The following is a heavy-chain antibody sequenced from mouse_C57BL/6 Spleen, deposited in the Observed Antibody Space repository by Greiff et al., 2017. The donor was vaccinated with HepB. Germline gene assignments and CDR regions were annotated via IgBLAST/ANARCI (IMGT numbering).Heavy chain of an antibody. CDR2: IYPGDGDT. D-gene: IGHD2-4*01. CDR1: GYAFSSSW. V-gene: IGHV1-82*01. CDR3: ARDVDDYGRDFDV. Sequence: VKLQQSGPELVKPGASVKISCKASGYAFSSSWMNWVKQRPGKGLEWIGRIYPGDGDTNYNGKFKGKATLTADKSSSTAYMQLSSLTSEDSAVYFCARDVDDYGRDFDVWGTGTTVTVSS. J-gene: IGHJ1*03.